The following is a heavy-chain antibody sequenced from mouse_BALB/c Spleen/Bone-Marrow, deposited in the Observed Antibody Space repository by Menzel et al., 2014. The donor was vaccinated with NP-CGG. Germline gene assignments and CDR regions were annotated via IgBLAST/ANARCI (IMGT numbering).Heavy chain of an antibody. Sequence: QVQLQQSGAELVKPGASVKLSCKASGYTFTSYWMHWVKPRPGQGLEWIGEIDPSTGRTDYNKKFKGQATLTVDKSSSTAYMHLSSLTSEDSAVYYCARINGYGYWGQGTTLTVSS. V-gene: IGHV1S81*02. CDR2: IDPSTGRT. CDR3: ARINGYGY. CDR1: GYTFTSYW. D-gene: IGHD2-2*01. J-gene: IGHJ2*01.